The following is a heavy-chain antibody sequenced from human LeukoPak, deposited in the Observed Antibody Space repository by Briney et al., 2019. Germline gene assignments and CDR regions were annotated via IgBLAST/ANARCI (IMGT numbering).Heavy chain of an antibody. J-gene: IGHJ4*02. D-gene: IGHD1-20*01. Sequence: GGSLRLSCAAYGFTFSSYWMSWVRQAPGKGLEWVASIKRDGSVKKYVDSVQGRFTVSRDNTKNSLYLQMNSLRADDTAVYYCARLSGEITVFDLRAQGTLVTVSS. CDR3: ARLSGEITVFDL. CDR1: GFTFSSYW. V-gene: IGHV3-7*01. CDR2: IKRDGSVK.